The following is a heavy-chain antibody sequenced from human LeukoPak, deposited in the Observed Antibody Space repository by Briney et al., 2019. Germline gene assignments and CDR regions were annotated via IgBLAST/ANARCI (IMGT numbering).Heavy chain of an antibody. CDR1: GFTFGNYA. Sequence: GGSLRLSCAASGFTFGNYAMSWVRQAPGKGLEWVSAISGSAGSTYYADSVKGRFTISRDNSRNTLYLQMNSLRAEDTALYYCAKGPASTWYKYYFDYWGQGTLVTVSS. D-gene: IGHD6-13*01. V-gene: IGHV3-23*01. CDR3: AKGPASTWYKYYFDY. J-gene: IGHJ4*02. CDR2: ISGSAGST.